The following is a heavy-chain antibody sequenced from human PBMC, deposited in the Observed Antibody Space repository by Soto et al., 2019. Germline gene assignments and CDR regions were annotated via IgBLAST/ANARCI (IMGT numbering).Heavy chain of an antibody. CDR1: GFTFSSYE. D-gene: IGHD2-21*02. CDR2: ISSSGSTI. J-gene: IGHJ5*02. CDR3: ARVVGGNSPPNWFDP. V-gene: IGHV3-48*03. Sequence: GGSLRLSCAASGFTFSSYEMNWVRQAPGKGLEWVAYISSSGSTIYYAGSVKGRFTISRDNAKNSLYLQMNSLRAEDTAVYYCARVVGGNSPPNWFDPWGQGTLVT.